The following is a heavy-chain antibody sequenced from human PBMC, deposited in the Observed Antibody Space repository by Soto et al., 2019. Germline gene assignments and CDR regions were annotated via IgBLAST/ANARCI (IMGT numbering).Heavy chain of an antibody. Sequence: QVQLQESGPGLVKPSQTLSLTCTVSGGSISSGGHYWSWIRQHPGKGLEWIGYIYYSGSTYYNPSLKSRVTISVDPSKNQFSLKLSSVTAADTAVYYCATLHYNSSWYGSDYWGQGTLVTVSS. J-gene: IGHJ4*02. CDR3: ATLHYNSSWYGSDY. CDR2: IYYSGST. D-gene: IGHD6-13*01. CDR1: GGSISSGGHY. V-gene: IGHV4-31*03.